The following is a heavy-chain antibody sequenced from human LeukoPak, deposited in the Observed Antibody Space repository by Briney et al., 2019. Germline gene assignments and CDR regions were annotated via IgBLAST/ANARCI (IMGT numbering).Heavy chain of an antibody. CDR1: GASISSNNYY. J-gene: IGHJ4*02. CDR2: IYHSGSS. D-gene: IGHD6-13*01. CDR3: ARLPNRAAAQRDY. Sequence: SETLSLTCTVSGASISSNNYYWGWIRQPPGKGLEWIASIYHSGSSYFNPSLKSRVSISVDTSKNQFFLNLNSVTAADTAVYYCARLPNRAAAQRDYWGQGTLVTVSS. V-gene: IGHV4-39*01.